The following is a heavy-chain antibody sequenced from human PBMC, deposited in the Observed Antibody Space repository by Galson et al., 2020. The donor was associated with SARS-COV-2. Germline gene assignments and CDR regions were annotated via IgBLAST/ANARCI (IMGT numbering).Heavy chain of an antibody. D-gene: IGHD3-22*01. CDR3: ASGQWLSA. CDR2: ISNSSRTI. V-gene: IGHV3-48*01. Sequence: GESLKISCAASGFTFSTISMNWVRQAPGKGLEWVSYISNSSRTIHYADSVKGRFTISRDNAKNSLYLQMNSLRAEDTALYYCASGQWLSAWGKGTLVTVSS. CDR1: GFTFSTIS. J-gene: IGHJ5*02.